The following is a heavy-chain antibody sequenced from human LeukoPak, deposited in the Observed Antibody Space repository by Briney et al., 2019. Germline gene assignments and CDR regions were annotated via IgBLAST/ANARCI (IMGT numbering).Heavy chain of an antibody. CDR1: GGSFSSYY. CDR2: INHSGST. J-gene: IGHJ5*02. D-gene: IGHD3-10*01. Sequence: SETLSLTCAVYGGSFSSYYWSWIRQPPGKGLEWIGEINHSGSTNYNPSLKSRVTISVDTSKNQFSPKLSSVTAADTAVYYCARVRGDYYGSGIGNWFDPWGQGTLVTVSS. V-gene: IGHV4-34*01. CDR3: ARVRGDYYGSGIGNWFDP.